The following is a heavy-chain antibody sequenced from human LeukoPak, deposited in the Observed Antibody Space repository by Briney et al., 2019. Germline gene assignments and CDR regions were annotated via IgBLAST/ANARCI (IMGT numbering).Heavy chain of an antibody. J-gene: IGHJ4*02. CDR3: ARAFKYSMSGYYFDY. Sequence: PGGSLRLSCAASGFTFDDYGMSWVRQAPGKGLEWVPGINWNGGSTGYADSVKGRFTISRVNAKNSLYLQMNSLRAEDTALYYCARAFKYSMSGYYFDYWGQGTLVTVSS. CDR2: INWNGGST. D-gene: IGHD2-21*01. CDR1: GFTFDDYG. V-gene: IGHV3-20*04.